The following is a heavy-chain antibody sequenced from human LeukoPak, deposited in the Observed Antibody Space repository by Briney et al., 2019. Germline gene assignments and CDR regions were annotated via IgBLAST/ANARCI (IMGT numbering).Heavy chain of an antibody. V-gene: IGHV4-61*02. J-gene: IGHJ4*02. CDR3: ARQGVATAIDY. Sequence: SETLSLTCTVSGYSISTNSYYWSWIRQPAGKGLEWIGRISASGDTNYNPSLKSRVTMSVDTSMNLFALKLSSVTAADTAVYYCARQGVATAIDYWGQGTLVTVSS. CDR1: GYSISTNSYY. CDR2: ISASGDT. D-gene: IGHD2-21*02.